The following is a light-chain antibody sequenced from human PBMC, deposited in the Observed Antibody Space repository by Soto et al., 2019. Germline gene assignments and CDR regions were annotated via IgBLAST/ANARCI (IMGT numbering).Light chain of an antibody. V-gene: IGLV1-40*01. CDR3: QDYDYSLTASV. CDR2: GNR. CDR1: SSNLGAGYD. Sequence: QSVLTQPPSVSGAPGQRVTISGTGNSSNLGAGYDVHWYQQLPGAAPKLVIFGNRNRPSGGPERFSGSKSATSASLAIPGLQAEDEADYYCQDYDYSLTASVFGGGTQLTVL. J-gene: IGLJ3*02.